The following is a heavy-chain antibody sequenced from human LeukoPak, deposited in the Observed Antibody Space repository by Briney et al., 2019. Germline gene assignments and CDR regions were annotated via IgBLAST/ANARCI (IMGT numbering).Heavy chain of an antibody. Sequence: PSETLSLTCTVSGGSISSSNYYWSWIRQPAGKGLEWIGHIYTSGSTSYNPSLKSRVTISLDTSNQFSLRLSSVTAADTAVYYCARGLLWFGLCSMDVWGKGTTVTISS. D-gene: IGHD3-10*01. CDR3: ARGLLWFGLCSMDV. V-gene: IGHV4-61*09. CDR1: GGSISSSNYY. CDR2: IYTSGST. J-gene: IGHJ6*03.